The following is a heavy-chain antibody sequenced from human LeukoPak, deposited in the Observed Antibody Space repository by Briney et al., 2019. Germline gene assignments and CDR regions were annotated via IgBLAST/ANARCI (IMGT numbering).Heavy chain of an antibody. J-gene: IGHJ4*02. V-gene: IGHV3-23*01. D-gene: IGHD2-2*01. CDR2: ISGSGGST. Sequence: GGSLRLSCAASGFTVSSNYMSWVRQAPGKGLEWVSGISGSGGSTYYTDSVKGRFTISRDNSKNTLHLQMSSLRAEDTALYYCVKDRCDRTTCPEVWGQGTLVTVSS. CDR3: VKDRCDRTTCPEV. CDR1: GFTVSSNY.